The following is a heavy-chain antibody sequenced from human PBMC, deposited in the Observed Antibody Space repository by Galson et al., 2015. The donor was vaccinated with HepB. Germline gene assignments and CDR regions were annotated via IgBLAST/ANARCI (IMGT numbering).Heavy chain of an antibody. CDR2: IPYDGSNK. CDR1: GFTFSSYA. CDR3: ASPPIYCTSTSCPGDY. D-gene: IGHD2-2*01. J-gene: IGHJ4*02. Sequence: SLRLSCAASGFTFSSYAMHWVRQAPGKGLEWVAIIPYDGSNKYYADSVKGRFTISRDNSKNTLYLQMNSLRPEDTAVYYCASPPIYCTSTSCPGDYWGQGTLVTVSS. V-gene: IGHV3-30-3*01.